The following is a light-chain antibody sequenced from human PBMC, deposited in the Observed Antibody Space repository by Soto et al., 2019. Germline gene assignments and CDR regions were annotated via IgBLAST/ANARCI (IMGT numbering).Light chain of an antibody. J-gene: IGKJ1*01. CDR2: GAS. Sequence: EVVMTQSPATLSVSPGERATLSCRASQAVNSNLAWYQQKPGQAPRLLIYGASTRASDIPATFSGSGSETEFTLTISSLQSEDFAVYYCQHYSDWQPWTFGPGTKVDIK. CDR1: QAVNSN. CDR3: QHYSDWQPWT. V-gene: IGKV3-15*01.